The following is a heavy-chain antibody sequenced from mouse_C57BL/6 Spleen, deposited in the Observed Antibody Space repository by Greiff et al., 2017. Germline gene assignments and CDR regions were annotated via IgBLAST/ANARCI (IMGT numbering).Heavy chain of an antibody. Sequence: QVQLKQSGAELVRPGTSVKMSCKASGYTFTNYWIGWAKQRPGHGLEWIGDIYPGGGYTNYNEKFKGKATLTADKSSSTAYMQFSSLTSEDSAIYYCARSYDGYLYYWGQGTTLTVSS. J-gene: IGHJ2*01. CDR1: GYTFTNYW. CDR2: IYPGGGYT. V-gene: IGHV1-63*01. CDR3: ARSYDGYLYY. D-gene: IGHD2-3*01.